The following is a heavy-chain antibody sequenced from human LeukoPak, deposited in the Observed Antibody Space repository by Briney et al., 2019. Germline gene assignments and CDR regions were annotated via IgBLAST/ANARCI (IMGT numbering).Heavy chain of an antibody. D-gene: IGHD3-22*01. Sequence: SVKVSCKASGYTFTGYYMHWVRQAPGQGLEWVGGIIPIFGTANYAQKFQGRVTITADKSTSTAYMELSSLRSEDTAVYYCARGYYDSSGYYYEINWFDPWGQGTLVTVSS. CDR3: ARGYYDSSGYYYEINWFDP. J-gene: IGHJ5*02. CDR2: IIPIFGTA. V-gene: IGHV1-69*06. CDR1: GYTFTGYY.